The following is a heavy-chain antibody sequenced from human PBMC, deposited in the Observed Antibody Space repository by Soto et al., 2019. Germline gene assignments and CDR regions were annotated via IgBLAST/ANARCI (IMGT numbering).Heavy chain of an antibody. CDR3: AKPNYGDYGGFDP. V-gene: IGHV3-23*01. Sequence: EVQILESGGGLIQPGGSLRLSCAASGFSFSTFAMTWVRQAPGKGLEWVSTIISTGISTYYAYSVKGRFTISRANSKNTLYSQVPSLRAEPSAVYYCAKPNYGDYGGFDPWGQGTLVTVSS. CDR2: IISTGIST. J-gene: IGHJ5*02. CDR1: GFSFSTFA. D-gene: IGHD4-17*01.